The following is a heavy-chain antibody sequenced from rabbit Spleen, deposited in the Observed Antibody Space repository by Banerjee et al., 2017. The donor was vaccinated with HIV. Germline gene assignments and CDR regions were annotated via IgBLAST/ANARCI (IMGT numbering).Heavy chain of an antibody. CDR2: IDVGSSGST. CDR1: GFDFSNYNF. D-gene: IGHD4-1*01. J-gene: IGHJ4*01. V-gene: IGHV1S40*01. CDR3: ARDGSGWGANFNL. Sequence: LVEYGGDLVQPGASLTLTCTASGFDFSNYNFMCWVRQAPGKGLEWIACIDVGSSGSTYYASWAKGRFTISKTSSTTVTLRMTSLTVADMATYFCARDGSGWGANFNLWGPGTLVTVS.